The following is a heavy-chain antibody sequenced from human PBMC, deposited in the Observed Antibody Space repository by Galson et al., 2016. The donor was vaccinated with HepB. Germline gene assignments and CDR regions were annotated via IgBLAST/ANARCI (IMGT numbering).Heavy chain of an antibody. Sequence: TLPLTCTVSGGSISSGGYYWSWIRQHPGKGLEWIGFLYYSGSTYYNPSLKSRITISVDTSKNQFSLKLSSVTAADTAVYYCARGSVGYSYDSRGYHPFDYWGQGTLVTVSS. J-gene: IGHJ4*02. CDR1: GGSISSGGYY. D-gene: IGHD3-22*01. CDR3: ARGSVGYSYDSRGYHPFDY. CDR2: LYYSGST. V-gene: IGHV4-31*03.